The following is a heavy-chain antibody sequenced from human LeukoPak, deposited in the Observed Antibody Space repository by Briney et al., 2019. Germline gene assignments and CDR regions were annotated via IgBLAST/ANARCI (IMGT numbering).Heavy chain of an antibody. V-gene: IGHV4-30-4*01. D-gene: IGHD3-22*01. CDR3: ARGRYYYDSSGYPVNWFDP. J-gene: IGHJ5*02. Sequence: SQTLSLTCTVSGGSISSGGYYWSWIRQPPGKGLEWIGYIYYGGSTYYNPSLKSRVTISVDTSKNQFSLKLSSVTAADTAVYYCARGRYYYDSSGYPVNWFDPWGQGTLVTVSS. CDR2: IYYGGST. CDR1: GGSISSGGYY.